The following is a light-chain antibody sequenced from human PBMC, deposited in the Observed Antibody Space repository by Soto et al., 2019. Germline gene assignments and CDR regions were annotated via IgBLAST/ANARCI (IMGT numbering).Light chain of an antibody. CDR3: QQYYKLPWT. Sequence: SQMTQSPSTLSASIGDRVTIACRASQSISSWLAWYQQKPGKAPKLLIYDASRLESGVPSRFSGSGSATEFTLTISSLQSEDFAVYCCQQYYKLPWTFGQGTKVDI. V-gene: IGKV1-5*01. CDR1: QSISSW. J-gene: IGKJ1*01. CDR2: DAS.